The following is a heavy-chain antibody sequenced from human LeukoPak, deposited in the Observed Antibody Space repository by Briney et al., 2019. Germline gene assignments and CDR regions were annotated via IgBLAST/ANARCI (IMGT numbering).Heavy chain of an antibody. V-gene: IGHV1-18*01. CDR2: ISAYNGNT. J-gene: IGHJ6*02. CDR3: ARVHGVGSTYGGNSDYYYYGMDV. Sequence: ASVKVSCKASGYTFTSYGISWVRQAPGQGLEWMGWISAYNGNTNYAQKLQGRVTMTTDTSTSTAYMELRSLRSDDTAVYYCARVHGVGSTYGGNSDYYYYGMDVWGQGTTVTVSS. CDR1: GYTFTSYG. D-gene: IGHD4-23*01.